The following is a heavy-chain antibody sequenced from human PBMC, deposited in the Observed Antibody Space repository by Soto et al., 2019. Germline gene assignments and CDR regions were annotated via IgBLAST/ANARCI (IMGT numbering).Heavy chain of an antibody. CDR3: ARRRTTVAGWFDP. CDR1: GGSINSSSYY. Sequence: QLQLQESGPGLVKPSETLSLTCTVSGGSINSSSYYWGWIRQPPGKGLEWIGRIYYSGSTYYNPSLKSRVTISVDSYKNQFPLKLSSVTAAYTAVYYCARRRTTVAGWFDPWGQGTLVTVSS. V-gene: IGHV4-39*01. CDR2: IYYSGST. D-gene: IGHD4-4*01. J-gene: IGHJ5*02.